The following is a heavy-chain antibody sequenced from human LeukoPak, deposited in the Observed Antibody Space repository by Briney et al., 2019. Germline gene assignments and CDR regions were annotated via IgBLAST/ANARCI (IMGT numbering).Heavy chain of an antibody. CDR1: GYSFTSYW. V-gene: IGHV5-51*01. CDR3: ARLNSGYETHYGMDV. D-gene: IGHD5-12*01. Sequence: GESLKISCKGSGYSFTSYWIGWVRPMPGKGLEWRGIIDPGDSDTRYSPSFQGQVTISADKSISTAYLQWSSLKASDTPMYYCARLNSGYETHYGMDVWGQGTTVTVSS. J-gene: IGHJ6*02. CDR2: IDPGDSDT.